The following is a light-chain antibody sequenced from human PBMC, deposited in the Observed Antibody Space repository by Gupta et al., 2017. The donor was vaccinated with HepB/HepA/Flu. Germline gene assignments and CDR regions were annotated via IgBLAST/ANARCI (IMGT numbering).Light chain of an antibody. Sequence: VGMTESPLSLPVTLGQPASISCRSSQSLVYNDGNTYLNWFQHRPGQSPRRLIYRVSNRDSGVPDRFSGSGSGTDFTLKISRVEAEDVGVYYCMQGTYWPLTFGPGTKVDIK. CDR2: RVS. CDR3: MQGTYWPLT. V-gene: IGKV2-30*01. CDR1: QSLVYNDGNTY. J-gene: IGKJ3*01.